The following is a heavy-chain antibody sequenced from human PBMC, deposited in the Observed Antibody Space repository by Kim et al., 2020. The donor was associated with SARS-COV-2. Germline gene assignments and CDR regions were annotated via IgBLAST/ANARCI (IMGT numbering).Heavy chain of an antibody. J-gene: IGHJ5*02. Sequence: SETLSLTCNVSGGSISSGGYYWSWIRQHPGKGLEWIGYIYYSGSTYYNPSLKSRVTISVDTSKNQFSLKLSSVTAADTAVYYCARAGITMVRGVSRLPNWFDPWGQGTLVTVSS. CDR3: ARAGITMVRGVSRLPNWFDP. CDR2: IYYSGST. V-gene: IGHV4-31*03. D-gene: IGHD3-10*01. CDR1: GGSISSGGYY.